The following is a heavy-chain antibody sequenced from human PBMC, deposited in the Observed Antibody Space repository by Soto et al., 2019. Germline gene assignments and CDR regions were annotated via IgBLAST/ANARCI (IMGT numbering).Heavy chain of an antibody. CDR2: INQSGRT. CDR3: ARILRLLYRNYGVDV. V-gene: IGHV4-34*01. Sequence: LSLTCAVYGGSFSGYYWSWIRQPPGKGLEWIGEINQSGRTNYNPSLKSRVTISLDTSKNQFSLKLSSVTAADTAIYYCARILRLLYRNYGVDVWGQGTTVTVSS. CDR1: GGSFSGYY. D-gene: IGHD3-3*01. J-gene: IGHJ6*02.